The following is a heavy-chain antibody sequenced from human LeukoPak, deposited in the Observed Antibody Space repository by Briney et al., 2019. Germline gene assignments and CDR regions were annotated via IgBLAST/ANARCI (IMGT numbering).Heavy chain of an antibody. CDR1: GFTFSSYA. Sequence: GGSLRLSCAASGFTFSSYAMSWVRQAPGKGLEWVSAISGSGGSTYYADSVKGRFTISRDNSKNTLYLQMNSLRAEDTAVYYCAKGKVVVPAAPIDYWGQGTLVIVSS. CDR3: AKGKVVVPAAPIDY. J-gene: IGHJ4*02. CDR2: ISGSGGST. D-gene: IGHD2-2*01. V-gene: IGHV3-23*01.